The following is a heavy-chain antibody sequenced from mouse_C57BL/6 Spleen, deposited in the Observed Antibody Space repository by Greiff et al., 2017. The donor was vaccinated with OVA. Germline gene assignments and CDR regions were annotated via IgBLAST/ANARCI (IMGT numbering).Heavy chain of an antibody. D-gene: IGHD1-1*01. J-gene: IGHJ1*03. Sequence: VQLQQPGTELVKPGASVTLSCKASGYTFTDYEMHWVKQTPVHGLEWIGAIDPETGGTAYNQKFKGKAILTADKSSSTAYMELRSLTSEDSAVYYCTIPSITTVVAKDWYFDVWGTGTTVTVSS. V-gene: IGHV1-15*01. CDR2: IDPETGGT. CDR1: GYTFTDYE. CDR3: TIPSITTVVAKDWYFDV.